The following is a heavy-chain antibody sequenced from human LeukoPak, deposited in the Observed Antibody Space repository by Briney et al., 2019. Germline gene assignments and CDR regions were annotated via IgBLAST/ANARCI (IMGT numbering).Heavy chain of an antibody. Sequence: PSETLSLTCTVSGGSISSYYWSWIRQPPGKGPEWIGYIYYSGSTNYNPSLKSRVTISVDTSKNQFSLKLSSVTAADTAVYYCARHGGILSAFDIWGQGTMVTVSS. CDR2: IYYSGST. V-gene: IGHV4-59*08. CDR3: ARHGGILSAFDI. J-gene: IGHJ3*02. D-gene: IGHD3-9*01. CDR1: GGSISSYY.